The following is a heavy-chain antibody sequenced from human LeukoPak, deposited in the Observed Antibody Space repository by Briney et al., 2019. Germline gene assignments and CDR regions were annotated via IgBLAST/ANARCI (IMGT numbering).Heavy chain of an antibody. J-gene: IGHJ6*02. D-gene: IGHD3-16*01. CDR2: TNHNGNVN. CDR3: ARGGGLDV. CDR1: GFTFSSYW. V-gene: IGHV3-7*03. Sequence: PGGSLRLSCAASGFTFSSYWMNWARQAPGKGLEWVASTNHNGNVNYYVDSVKGRFTISRDSAKNSLYLQMSNLRAEDTAVYFCARGGGLDVWGQGATVTVSS.